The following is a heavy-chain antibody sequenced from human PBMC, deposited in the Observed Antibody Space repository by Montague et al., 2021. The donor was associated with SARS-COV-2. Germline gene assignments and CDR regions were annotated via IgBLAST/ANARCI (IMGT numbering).Heavy chain of an antibody. V-gene: IGHV6-1*01. Sequence: VSPGASLSSDSLSWHWIRQSPSRGLECLASTYYRSKWYNDSAPSVSGRATVKPDTSRNQFSLHLDSVTPEDTALYFCARKMDSSFDVWSKGTMVIVSS. CDR1: GASLSSDSLS. J-gene: IGHJ3*01. D-gene: IGHD2-2*03. CDR2: TYYRSKWYN. CDR3: ARKMDSSFDV.